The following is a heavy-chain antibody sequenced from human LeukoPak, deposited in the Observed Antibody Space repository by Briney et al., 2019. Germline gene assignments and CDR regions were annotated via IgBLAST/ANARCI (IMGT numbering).Heavy chain of an antibody. CDR2: IIPIFGTA. J-gene: IGHJ5*02. V-gene: IGHV1-69*13. CDR3: ASYYDSSEYKSWFDP. D-gene: IGHD3-22*01. Sequence: PSASVKVSCKASGGTFSSYAISWVRQAPGQGLEWMGGIIPIFGTANYAQKFQGRVTITADESTSTAYMELSSLRSEDTAVYYCASYYDSSEYKSWFDPWGQGTLVTVSS. CDR1: GGTFSSYA.